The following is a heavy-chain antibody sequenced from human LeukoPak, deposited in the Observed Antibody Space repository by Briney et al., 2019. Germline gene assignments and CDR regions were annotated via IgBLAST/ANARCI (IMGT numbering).Heavy chain of an antibody. CDR1: GYTFTSYY. CDR3: ARAPYCGGDCYPNWFDP. D-gene: IGHD2-21*02. V-gene: IGHV1-46*01. Sequence: GASVKVSCKASGYTFTSYYMHWVRHAHGQGLEWMGIINPSGGSTSYAQKFQGRVTMTRDTSTSTVYMELSSLRSEDTAVYYCARAPYCGGDCYPNWFDPWGQGTLVTVSS. CDR2: INPSGGST. J-gene: IGHJ5*02.